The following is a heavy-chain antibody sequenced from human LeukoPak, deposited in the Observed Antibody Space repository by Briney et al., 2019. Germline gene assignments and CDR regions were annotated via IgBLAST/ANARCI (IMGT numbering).Heavy chain of an antibody. CDR1: GGSISSYY. V-gene: IGHV4-59*12. D-gene: IGHD2-2*01. CDR2: IYYSGST. J-gene: IGHJ6*02. CDR3: ARRNKYQLLLLPERYGMDV. Sequence: PSGTLSLTCTVSGGSISSYYWSWIRQPPGKGLEWIGYIYYSGSTNYNPSLKSRVTISVDTSKNQFSLKLSSVTAADTAVYYCARRNKYQLLLLPERYGMDVWGQGTTVTVSS.